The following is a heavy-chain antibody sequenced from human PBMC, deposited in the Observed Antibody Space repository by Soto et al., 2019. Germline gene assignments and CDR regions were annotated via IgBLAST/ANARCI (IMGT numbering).Heavy chain of an antibody. D-gene: IGHD4-17*01. CDR1: GFTFSSYD. J-gene: IGHJ6*03. V-gene: IGHV3-13*01. Sequence: GGSLRLSCAASGFTFSSYDMHGVRQATGKGLEWVSAIGTAGDTYYPGSVKGRFTISRENAKNSLYLQMNSLRAGDTAVYYCAREMHDYGDFDQLDTGYMDVWGKGTTVTVSS. CDR3: AREMHDYGDFDQLDTGYMDV. CDR2: IGTAGDT.